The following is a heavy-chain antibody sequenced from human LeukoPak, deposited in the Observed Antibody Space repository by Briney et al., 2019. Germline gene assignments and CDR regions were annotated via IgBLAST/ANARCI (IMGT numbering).Heavy chain of an antibody. Sequence: GGSLRLSCAASGFTFSNYGMHWVRQAPGKGLEWVAVISYDENKKYYADSVKGRFTISRDNAKNSLYLQMNSLRAEDTAVYYFARGRGGPNWGYYFDSWGQGTLVTVSS. V-gene: IGHV3-30*03. CDR3: ARGRGGPNWGYYFDS. CDR2: ISYDENKK. J-gene: IGHJ4*02. D-gene: IGHD7-27*01. CDR1: GFTFSNYG.